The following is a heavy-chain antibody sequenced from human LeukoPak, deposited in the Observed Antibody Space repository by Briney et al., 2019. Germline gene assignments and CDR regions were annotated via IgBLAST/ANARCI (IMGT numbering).Heavy chain of an antibody. J-gene: IGHJ6*03. CDR3: ARDGGRLRLGELSLYMDV. CDR1: GFTFSSYS. Sequence: GGSLRLSCAASGFTFSSYSMNWVRQAPGKGLEWVSSISSSSSYINYADSVKGRFTISRDNAKNSLYLQMNSLRAEDTAVYYCARDGGRLRLGELSLYMDVWGKGTTVTVSS. CDR2: ISSSSSYI. D-gene: IGHD3-16*02. V-gene: IGHV3-21*01.